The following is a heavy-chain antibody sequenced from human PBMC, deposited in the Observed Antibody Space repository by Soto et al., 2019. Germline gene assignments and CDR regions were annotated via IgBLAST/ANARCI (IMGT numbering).Heavy chain of an antibody. CDR2: IILALGTP. Sequence: QVLLVQSGAEMKQPGSSVSVSCRASGDSFTNYAFTWVRQAPGQGPEWLGWIILALGTPHYSQRFQGRLTITADESSSTVYMELGSLRLDDTAVYYCGRYCTNTKCRGGYYLDLWGQGTLLTVSS. V-gene: IGHV1-69*01. CDR1: GDSFTNYA. D-gene: IGHD2-8*01. CDR3: GRYCTNTKCRGGYYLDL. J-gene: IGHJ5*02.